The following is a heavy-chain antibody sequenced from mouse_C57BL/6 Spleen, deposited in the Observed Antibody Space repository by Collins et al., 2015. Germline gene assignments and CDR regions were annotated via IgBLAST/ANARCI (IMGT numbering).Heavy chain of an antibody. D-gene: IGHD1-1*01. J-gene: IGHJ1*03. CDR2: INPNYGTT. CDR1: GYSFTDYN. CDR3: ARPPSTVVAPYWYFDV. V-gene: IGHV1-39*01. Sequence: EFQLQQSGPELVKPGASVKISCKASGYSFTDYNMNWVKQSNGKSLEWIGVINPNYGTTSYNQKFKGKATLTVDQSSSTAYMQLNSLTSEDSAVYYCARPPSTVVAPYWYFDVWGTGTTVTVSS.